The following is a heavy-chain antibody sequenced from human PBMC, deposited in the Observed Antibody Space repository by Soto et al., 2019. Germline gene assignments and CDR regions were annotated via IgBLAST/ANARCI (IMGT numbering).Heavy chain of an antibody. J-gene: IGHJ4*02. D-gene: IGHD3-16*02. CDR3: ASLGGDFYDYVWGSYRFLAPFDY. Sequence: GGSLRLSCAASGFTFSSYAMSWVRQAPGKGLEWVAAISGSGGSTYYADSVKGRFTISRDHSKNTLYLQMNSLRAEDTAVHYCASLGGDFYDYVWGSYRFLAPFDYWGQGTLVTVSS. V-gene: IGHV3-23*01. CDR1: GFTFSSYA. CDR2: ISGSGGST.